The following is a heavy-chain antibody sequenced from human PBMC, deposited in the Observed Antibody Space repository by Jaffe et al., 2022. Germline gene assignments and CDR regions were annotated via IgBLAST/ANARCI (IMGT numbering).Heavy chain of an antibody. J-gene: IGHJ6*03. D-gene: IGHD6-19*01. Sequence: QVQLVESGGGVVQPGGSLRLSCAASGFTFSSYGMHWVRQAPGKGLEWVAFIRYDGSNKYYADSVKGRFTISRDNSKNTLYLQMNSLRAEDTAVYYCAKGLGSSGWNYYYYYYMDVWGKGTTVTVSS. CDR2: IRYDGSNK. CDR3: AKGLGSSGWNYYYYYYMDV. V-gene: IGHV3-30*02. CDR1: GFTFSSYG.